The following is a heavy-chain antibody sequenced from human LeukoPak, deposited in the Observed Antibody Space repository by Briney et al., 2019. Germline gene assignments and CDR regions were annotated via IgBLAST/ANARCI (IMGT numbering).Heavy chain of an antibody. D-gene: IGHD3-10*02. CDR2: ISYDGSNK. Sequence: GGSLRLSCAASGFTFSSYAMHWVRQAPGKGLEWVAVISYDGSNKYYADSVKGRFTISRDNAKNSMYLQMNSLRAEDTAVYYCAELGITMIGGVWGKGTTVTISS. CDR1: GFTFSSYA. CDR3: AELGITMIGGV. J-gene: IGHJ6*04. V-gene: IGHV3-30*04.